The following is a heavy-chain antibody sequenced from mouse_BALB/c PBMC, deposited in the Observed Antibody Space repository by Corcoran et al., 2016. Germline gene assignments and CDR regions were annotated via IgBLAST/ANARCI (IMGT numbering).Heavy chain of an antibody. V-gene: IGHV1S135*01. CDR2: IDPYNGGT. CDR1: GYSFTDYN. CDR3: ARNFYGYGGFLMDY. D-gene: IGHD1-2*01. Sequence: EIQLQQSGPELVKPGASVKVSCKASGYSFTDYNMYWVKQSHGKSLEWIGDIDPYNGGTSSNQKFKGKATLTVDKSSSTAFMHLNSLTSEDSAVYYCARNFYGYGGFLMDYWGQGTSVTVSS. J-gene: IGHJ4*01.